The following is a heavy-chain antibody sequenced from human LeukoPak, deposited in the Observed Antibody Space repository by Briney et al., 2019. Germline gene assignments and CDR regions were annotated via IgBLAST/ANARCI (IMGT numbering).Heavy chain of an antibody. CDR1: GFTFSSYA. D-gene: IGHD3-3*01. Sequence: GGSLRLSCAASGFTFSSYAMHWVRQAPGKGLEWVAVISYDGSNKYYADSVKGRFTISRDNSENTLYLQMNSLRAEDTAVYYCARAVTLRPSYYDFWSGSLSPVDYWGQGTLVTVSS. CDR2: ISYDGSNK. V-gene: IGHV3-30-3*01. CDR3: ARAVTLRPSYYDFWSGSLSPVDY. J-gene: IGHJ4*02.